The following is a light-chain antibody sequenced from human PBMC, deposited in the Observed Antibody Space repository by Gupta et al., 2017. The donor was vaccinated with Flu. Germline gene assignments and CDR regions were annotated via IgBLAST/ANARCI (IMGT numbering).Light chain of an antibody. V-gene: IGKV1-5*03. J-gene: IGKJ4*01. CDR1: RRGRTW. Sequence: VDRVTIASRASRRGRTWLAWYQKKPGEAPKLLLYKASNLEAGGVSSFSGSGSGTDFTLTIISLQPDDCAAYYCQQYNDHPRTVGGGTRVE. CDR3: QQYNDHPRT. CDR2: KAS.